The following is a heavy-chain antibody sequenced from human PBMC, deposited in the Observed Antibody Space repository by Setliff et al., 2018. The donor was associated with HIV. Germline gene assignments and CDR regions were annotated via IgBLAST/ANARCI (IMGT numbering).Heavy chain of an antibody. V-gene: IGHV1-69*10. J-gene: IGHJ6*03. CDR2: IVPVLNRA. CDR1: GDSFTNYA. Sequence: ASVKVSCKASGDSFTNYAVSWVRLAPGQGLEWMGGIVPVLNRADYAQRFHGRVTITADESTNTVYMELRSLTPEDTAIYYCARRAGTTLHYHYYYMDVWGKGTTVTVSS. D-gene: IGHD1-7*01. CDR3: ARRAGTTLHYHYYYMDV.